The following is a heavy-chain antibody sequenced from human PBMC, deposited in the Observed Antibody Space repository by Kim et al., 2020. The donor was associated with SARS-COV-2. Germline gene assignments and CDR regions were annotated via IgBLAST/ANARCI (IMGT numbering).Heavy chain of an antibody. Sequence: SVKVSCKASGGTFSSYAISWVRQAPGKGLEGLGRIIHILGIANYAQKFQGRVPITADNSTSTPHMELSTLRVVDTAVIYCPRVEGRRFDILTPHYDHGM. J-gene: IGHJ6*01. D-gene: IGHD3-9*01. CDR1: GGTFSSYA. CDR3: PRVEGRRFDILTPHYDHGM. CDR2: IIHILGIA. V-gene: IGHV1-69*04.